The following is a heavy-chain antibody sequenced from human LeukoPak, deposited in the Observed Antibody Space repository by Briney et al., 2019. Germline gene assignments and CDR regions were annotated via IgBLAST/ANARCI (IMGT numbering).Heavy chain of an antibody. CDR3: ARLSVSLGFDY. D-gene: IGHD7-27*01. V-gene: IGHV4-59*08. CDR1: GGSISSYY. Sequence: SETLSLTCTVSGGSISSYYWSWNRQPPGKGLEWIGYIYYSGSTNYNPSLKSRVTISVDTSKNQFSLKLSSVTAADTAVYYCARLSVSLGFDYWGQGTLVTVSS. CDR2: IYYSGST. J-gene: IGHJ4*02.